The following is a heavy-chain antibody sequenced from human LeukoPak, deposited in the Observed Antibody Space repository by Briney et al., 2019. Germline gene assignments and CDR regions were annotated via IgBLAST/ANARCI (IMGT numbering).Heavy chain of an antibody. CDR2: ISSSSYI. J-gene: IGHJ4*02. CDR3: ARLDSGSYYTAIDY. D-gene: IGHD1-26*01. Sequence: GGSLRLSCAASGFTFSSYSMNWVRQAPGKGLEWVSSISSSSYIYYADSVEGRFTVSRDNAKNSLYLQMNSLRAEDTAVYYCARLDSGSYYTAIDYWGQGTLVTVSS. V-gene: IGHV3-21*01. CDR1: GFTFSSYS.